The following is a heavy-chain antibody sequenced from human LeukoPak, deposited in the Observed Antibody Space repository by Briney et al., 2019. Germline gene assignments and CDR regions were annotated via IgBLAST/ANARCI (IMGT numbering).Heavy chain of an antibody. J-gene: IGHJ4*02. Sequence: PGGSLRLSCAASGFTFSSYAMSWVRQAPGKGLEWVSAISGSGGSTYYADSVKGRFTISRDNSKNTLYLQMNSLRAEDTAVYYCAKYSDKGTLGATHYWGQGTLVTVSS. CDR2: ISGSGGST. V-gene: IGHV3-23*01. CDR1: GFTFSSYA. CDR3: AKYSDKGTLGATHY. D-gene: IGHD1-26*01.